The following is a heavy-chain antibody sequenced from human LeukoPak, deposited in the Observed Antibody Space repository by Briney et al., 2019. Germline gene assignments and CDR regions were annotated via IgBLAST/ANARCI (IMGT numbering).Heavy chain of an antibody. Sequence: PSETLSLTCTVSGGSVSSSSYYWGWFRQPPGKGLEWIGTIYYSGVTYYNPSLKSRITMSIDTSKNLFSLKLNSVTAADTAVYYCGRLPPPGMVAAGTMDVWGQGTTVTVSS. J-gene: IGHJ6*02. D-gene: IGHD6-13*01. V-gene: IGHV4-39*01. CDR3: GRLPPPGMVAAGTMDV. CDR2: IYYSGVT. CDR1: GGSVSSSSYY.